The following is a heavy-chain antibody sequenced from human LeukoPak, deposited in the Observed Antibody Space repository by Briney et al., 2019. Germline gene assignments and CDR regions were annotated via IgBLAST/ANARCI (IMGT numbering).Heavy chain of an antibody. CDR3: ARPVLRSFDWLPENNWFDP. V-gene: IGHV1-2*02. Sequence: SVKVSCKASGYTFTGYYMHWVRQAPGQGLEWMGWLNPNSGGTNYAQKFQGRVTMTRDTSISTAYMELSRLRSDDTAVYYCARPVLRSFDWLPENNWFDPWGQGTLVTVSS. CDR2: LNPNSGGT. CDR1: GYTFTGYY. J-gene: IGHJ5*02. D-gene: IGHD3-9*01.